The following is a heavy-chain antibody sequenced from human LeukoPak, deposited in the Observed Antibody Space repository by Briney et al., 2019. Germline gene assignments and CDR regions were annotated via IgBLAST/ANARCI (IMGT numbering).Heavy chain of an antibody. CDR2: IYGSGGSP. CDR3: TRTSPAADSSGWYNFDY. Sequence: GGSLRLSCAASGFTFSSYEMNWVRQAPGRGLEWVSGIYGSGGSPDYADSVKGRFTISRDNSKNTLYLQMNSLRAEDTAVYYCTRTSPAADSSGWYNFDYWGQGTLVTVSS. J-gene: IGHJ4*02. V-gene: IGHV3-23*01. CDR1: GFTFSSYE. D-gene: IGHD6-19*01.